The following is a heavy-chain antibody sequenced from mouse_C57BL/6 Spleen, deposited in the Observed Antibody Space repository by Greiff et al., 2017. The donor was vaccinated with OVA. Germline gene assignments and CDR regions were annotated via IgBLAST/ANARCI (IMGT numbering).Heavy chain of an antibody. J-gene: IGHJ2*01. Sequence: QVQLQQSGAELVRPGASVTLSCKASGYTFTDYEMHWVKQTPVHGLEWIGAIDPETGGTAYNQKFKGKAILTADKSSSTAYMELRSLTSEDSAVYYCTGVTTGGGYYFEYWGQGTTLTVSS. CDR2: IDPETGGT. V-gene: IGHV1-15*01. D-gene: IGHD2-2*01. CDR1: GYTFTDYE. CDR3: TGVTTGGGYYFEY.